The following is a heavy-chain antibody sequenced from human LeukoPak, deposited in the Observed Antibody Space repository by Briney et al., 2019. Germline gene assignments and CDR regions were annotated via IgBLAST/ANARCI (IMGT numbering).Heavy chain of an antibody. V-gene: IGHV1-18*01. D-gene: IGHD3-3*01. CDR1: GYTFTSYG. CDR3: ARGYWSGYFHPYFDY. Sequence: ASVKVSCNASGYTFTSYGISWVRQAPGQGLEWMGWISAYNGNTNYAQKLQGRVTMTTDTSTSTAYMELSSLRSEDTAVYYCARGYWSGYFHPYFDYWGQGTLVTVSS. CDR2: ISAYNGNT. J-gene: IGHJ4*02.